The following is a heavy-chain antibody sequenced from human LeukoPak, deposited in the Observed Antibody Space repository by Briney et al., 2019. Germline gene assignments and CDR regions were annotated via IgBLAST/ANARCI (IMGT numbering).Heavy chain of an antibody. D-gene: IGHD3-16*01. CDR2: ISSNSSYI. V-gene: IGHV3-21*01. Sequence: GGSLRLSCAASGFTFSSYSMNWVRQAPGKGLEWVSSISSNSSYIYYADSVKGRFTISRDNAKNSLYLQMNSLRAEDTAVYYCARDPHYDYVWGSSDYWGQGTLVTVSS. CDR3: ARDPHYDYVWGSSDY. J-gene: IGHJ4*02. CDR1: GFTFSSYS.